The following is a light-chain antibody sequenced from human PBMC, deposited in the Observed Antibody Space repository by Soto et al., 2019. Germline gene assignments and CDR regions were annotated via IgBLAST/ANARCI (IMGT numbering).Light chain of an antibody. V-gene: IGKV1-5*03. CDR3: QHYYRYPWT. CDR2: KAS. CDR1: QSVDTC. Sequence: DIQMTQSPSTLSASVGDRVTITCRASQSVDTCLAWYQQKPGKAPHLLIYKASSLEAGVPSRFSGSGSVKQFTLTISSLQPDDFATYYCQHYYRYPWTFGQGTKVEIK. J-gene: IGKJ1*01.